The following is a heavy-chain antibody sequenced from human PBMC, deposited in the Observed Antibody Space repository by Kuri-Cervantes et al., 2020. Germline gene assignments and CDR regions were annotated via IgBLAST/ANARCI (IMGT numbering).Heavy chain of an antibody. Sequence: GSLRLSCTVSGGSVSSGSYYWSWIRQPPGKGLEWIGYIYYSGSTNYNPSLKSRVTISVDTSKNQFSLKLSSVTAADTAVYYCARALTGFDPWGQGTLVTVSS. V-gene: IGHV4-61*01. CDR1: GGSVSSGSYY. CDR2: IYYSGST. D-gene: IGHD3-9*01. J-gene: IGHJ5*02. CDR3: ARALTGFDP.